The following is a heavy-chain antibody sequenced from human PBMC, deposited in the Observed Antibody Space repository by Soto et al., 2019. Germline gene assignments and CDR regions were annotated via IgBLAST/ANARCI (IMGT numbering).Heavy chain of an antibody. CDR2: INEDGTKR. CDR1: GFSLTQYW. D-gene: IGHD2-15*01. V-gene: IGHV3-7*01. CDR3: TRWDGRCSGGRCFFAS. J-gene: IGHJ4*02. Sequence: EVQLVESGGGLVQSGGSLRLSCIASGFSLTQYWMSWVRQTPRKGLEWVAKINEDGTKRDYMESVEGRFTISRDNAKNSVSLQMNGLRADDTAVYFCTRWDGRCSGGRCFFASWGQGTLVTVSS.